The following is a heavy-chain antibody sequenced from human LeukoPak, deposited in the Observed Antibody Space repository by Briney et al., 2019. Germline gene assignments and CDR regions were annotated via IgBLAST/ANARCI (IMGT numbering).Heavy chain of an antibody. CDR2: ISGDGVSP. D-gene: IGHD4/OR15-4a*01. CDR3: ARDPGAFPYFFDC. CDR1: GFTFNNYA. J-gene: IGHJ4*02. V-gene: IGHV3-23*01. Sequence: GGSLRLSCAASGFTFNNYALTWVRQTPGKGLECVSAISGDGVSPYYADSVRGRFTISRDNSKNTLYLQMNSLRVEDTAVYFCARDPGAFPYFFDCWGQGTLVTVSS.